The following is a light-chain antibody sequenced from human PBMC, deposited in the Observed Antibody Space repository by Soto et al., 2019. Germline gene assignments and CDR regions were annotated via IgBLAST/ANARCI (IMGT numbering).Light chain of an antibody. CDR3: SSYAGTHIV. V-gene: IGLV2-8*01. CDR2: DVS. CDR1: SRDVGGYNY. J-gene: IGLJ1*01. Sequence: QSVLTQPPSASGSPGQSVAISSTGTSRDVGGYNYVSWYQQHPGKAPKLMIYDVSKRPSGVPDRFSGSKSGNTASLTVSGLQAEDEADYYCSSYAGTHIVFGTGTKLTVL.